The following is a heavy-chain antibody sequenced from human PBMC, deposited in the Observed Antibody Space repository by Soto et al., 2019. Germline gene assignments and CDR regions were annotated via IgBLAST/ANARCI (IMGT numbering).Heavy chain of an antibody. Sequence: ASVKVSCKTSGYTFTTYDIHWVRQATGQGLEWMGWLSPHNGNTGYAQQFRDRVKIAMNTSTSTVSLEVSSLRFEDTATYYCARREERSGPSYFDYWGQGTLVTVSS. CDR2: LSPHNGNT. CDR1: GYTFTTYD. V-gene: IGHV1-8*01. CDR3: ARREERSGPSYFDY. D-gene: IGHD6-25*01. J-gene: IGHJ4*02.